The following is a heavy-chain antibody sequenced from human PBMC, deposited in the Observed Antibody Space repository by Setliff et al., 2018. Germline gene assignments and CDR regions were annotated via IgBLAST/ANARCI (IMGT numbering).Heavy chain of an antibody. CDR1: GDSISSGSDF. Sequence: SETLSLTCSVSGDSISSGSDFWNWIRQPAGKGLEWIGHIYTNGGTDYSPSLKSRVTISLDTSKNQFSLKLSSVTAADTAVYYCARVRPPLRFLNWFDPWGQGTLVTVSS. CDR3: ARVRPPLRFLNWFDP. V-gene: IGHV4-61*09. D-gene: IGHD3-3*01. CDR2: IYTNGGT. J-gene: IGHJ5*02.